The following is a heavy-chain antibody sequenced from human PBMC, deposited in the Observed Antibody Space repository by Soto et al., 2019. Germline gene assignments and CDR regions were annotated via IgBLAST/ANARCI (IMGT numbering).Heavy chain of an antibody. CDR1: GGSFSGYY. CDR2: INHSGST. D-gene: IGHD4-17*01. Sequence: QVQLQQWGAGLLKPSETLSLTCAVYGGSFSGYYWSWIRQPPGKGLEWIGEINHSGSTNYNPSLKSRVTISVDTSKNQFSLKLSSVTAADTAVYYCAREGVTTNAFDIWGQGTMVTVSS. V-gene: IGHV4-34*01. J-gene: IGHJ3*02. CDR3: AREGVTTNAFDI.